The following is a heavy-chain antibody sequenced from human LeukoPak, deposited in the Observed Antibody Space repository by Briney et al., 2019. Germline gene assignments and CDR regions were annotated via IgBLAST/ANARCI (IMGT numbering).Heavy chain of an antibody. CDR1: GGTFSSYA. D-gene: IGHD2-21*02. CDR2: IIPIFGTA. V-gene: IGHV1-69*05. CDR3: ARDRVGFQVVTAX. J-gene: IGHJ1*01. Sequence: GASVKVSCRASGGTFSSYAISWVRQAPGQGLEWMGRIIPIFGTANYAQKFQGRVTITTDESTSTAYMELSSLRSEDTAVYYCARDRVGFQVVTAXWGQGXLVTV.